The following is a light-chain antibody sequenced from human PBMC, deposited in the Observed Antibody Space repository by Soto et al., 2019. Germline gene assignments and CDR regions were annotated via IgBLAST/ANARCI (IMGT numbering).Light chain of an antibody. CDR2: DVS. CDR3: SSYTISSTLV. V-gene: IGLV2-14*01. CDR1: SSDVGGYNY. J-gene: IGLJ2*01. Sequence: QSALTQPASASGSPGQSITISCTGTSSDVGGYNYVSWYQQHPGKAPKLMIYDVSNRPSGVSSRFSGSKSGNTASLAISGLQAEDEAHYYCSSYTISSTLVFGGGTKVTVL.